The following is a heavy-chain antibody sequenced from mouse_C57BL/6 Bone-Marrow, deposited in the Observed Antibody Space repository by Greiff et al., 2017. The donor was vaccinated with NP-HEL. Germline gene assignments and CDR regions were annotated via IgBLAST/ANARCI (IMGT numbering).Heavy chain of an antibody. D-gene: IGHD1-1*01. CDR1: GYTFTSYW. CDR3: ARKGDCSSYRWYFDV. J-gene: IGHJ1*03. CDR2: IHPNSGST. V-gene: IGHV1-64*01. Sequence: QVQLKQPGAELVKPGASVKLSCKASGYTFTSYWMHWVKQRPGQGLEWIGMIHPNSGSTNYNEKFKSKATLTVDKSSSTAYMQLSSLTSEDSAVYDCARKGDCSSYRWYFDVWGTGTTVTVSS.